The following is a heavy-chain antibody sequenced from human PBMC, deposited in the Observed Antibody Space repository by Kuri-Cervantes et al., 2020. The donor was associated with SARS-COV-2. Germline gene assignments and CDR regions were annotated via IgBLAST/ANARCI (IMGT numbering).Heavy chain of an antibody. Sequence: ETLSLTCAVYGGSLSGHYWSWVRQAPGKGLVWVSRINSDGSTTSYADSVKGRFTISRDNAKNTLYLQMNSLRAEDTAVYYCARISIWVVAATLFLAYYYYYGMDVWGQGTTVTVSS. D-gene: IGHD2-15*01. CDR3: ARISIWVVAATLFLAYYYYYGMDV. CDR1: GGSLSGHY. V-gene: IGHV3-74*01. CDR2: INSDGSTT. J-gene: IGHJ6*02.